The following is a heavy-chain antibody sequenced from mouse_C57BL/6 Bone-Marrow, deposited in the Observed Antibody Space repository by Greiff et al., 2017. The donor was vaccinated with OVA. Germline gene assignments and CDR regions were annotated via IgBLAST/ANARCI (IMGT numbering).Heavy chain of an antibody. CDR1: GYAFSSYW. J-gene: IGHJ3*01. CDR2: IYPGDGDT. CDR3: ASGNSSGYVWFAC. Sequence: QVQLQQSGAELVKPGASVKISCKASGYAFSSYWMNWVKQRPGKGLEWIGQIYPGDGDTNYNGKFKGKATLTADKSSSTAYMQLSSLTSEDSAVYFCASGNSSGYVWFACWGQGTLVTVAA. D-gene: IGHD3-2*02. V-gene: IGHV1-80*01.